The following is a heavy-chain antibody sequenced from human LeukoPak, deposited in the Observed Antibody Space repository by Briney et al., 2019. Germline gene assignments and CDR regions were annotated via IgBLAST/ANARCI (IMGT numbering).Heavy chain of an antibody. V-gene: IGHV3-74*01. D-gene: IGHD2-21*01. Sequence: GGSLRLSCAVSGFTFSSFWMHWVRQAPGKGLVWVSRINSEQSSTGYADSVKGRFTISRDNAKNTLYLQMNSLRVEDTAVYFCARGLYSSAPSIDYWGQGTPLTVSS. J-gene: IGHJ4*02. CDR3: ARGLYSSAPSIDY. CDR1: GFTFSSFW. CDR2: INSEQSST.